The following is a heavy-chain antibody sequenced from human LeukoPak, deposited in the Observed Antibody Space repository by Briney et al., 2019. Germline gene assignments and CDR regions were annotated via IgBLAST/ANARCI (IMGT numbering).Heavy chain of an antibody. V-gene: IGHV4-59*01. CDR3: ARANRYDLHFDY. J-gene: IGHJ4*02. CDR1: GGYISSYY. CDR2: IYFSGSS. D-gene: IGHD5-12*01. Sequence: SETLSLTCTVSGGYISSYYWSWIRQPPGKGLEWIGYIYFSGSSNYNPSLKSRVTISVDTSKNQISLKLSSVTAADTAVYYCARANRYDLHFDYWGQGTLVTVSS.